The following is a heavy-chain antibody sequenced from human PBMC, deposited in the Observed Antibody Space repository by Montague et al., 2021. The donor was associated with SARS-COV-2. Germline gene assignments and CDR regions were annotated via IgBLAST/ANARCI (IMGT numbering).Heavy chain of an antibody. D-gene: IGHD3-22*01. CDR3: ARFPTSYYYDSKAAPATPDAFDI. CDR1: GGSISSSSYY. CDR2: VYYSGST. V-gene: IGHV4-39*01. J-gene: IGHJ3*02. Sequence: SVTLSLTCTVSGGSISSSSYYWGWIRQPPGKGLEWIGSVYYSGSTYYNPSLKSRVTISVDTSKNQFSLKLSSVTAADTAVYYCARFPTSYYYDSKAAPATPDAFDIWGQGTMVTVSS.